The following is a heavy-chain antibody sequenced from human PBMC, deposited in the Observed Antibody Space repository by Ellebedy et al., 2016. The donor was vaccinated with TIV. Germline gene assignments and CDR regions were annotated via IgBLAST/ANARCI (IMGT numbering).Heavy chain of an antibody. Sequence: GESLKISCAASGFTFSTYSMNWVRQAPGKGLEWVAFIRNSTNSISYADSVKGRFTISRDDAENSLYLQMNSLRDEDTAVYYCARGGAGFDSMNRELSFDSWGQGTLVTVSS. CDR2: IRNSTNSI. CDR1: GFTFSTYS. CDR3: ARGGAGFDSMNRELSFDS. D-gene: IGHD1-26*01. J-gene: IGHJ4*02. V-gene: IGHV3-48*02.